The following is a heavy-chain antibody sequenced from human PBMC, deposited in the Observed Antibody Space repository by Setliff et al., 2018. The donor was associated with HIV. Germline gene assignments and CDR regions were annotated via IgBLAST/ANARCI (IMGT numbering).Heavy chain of an antibody. CDR2: IKPDGSEK. D-gene: IGHD3-10*01. CDR3: ARKLRPGHGVDV. V-gene: IGHV3-7*01. Sequence: PGGSLRLSCAASGFTFSNYWMSWVRQTPGKGLEWVANIKPDGSEKYYVGSVKGRFTISRDNAKRSLYLQMNSLRAEDTAIYYCARKLRPGHGVDVWGQGTTVTVSS. J-gene: IGHJ6*02. CDR1: GFTFSNYW.